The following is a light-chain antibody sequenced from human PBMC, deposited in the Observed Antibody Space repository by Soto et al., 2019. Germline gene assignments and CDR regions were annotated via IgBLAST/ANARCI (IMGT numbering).Light chain of an antibody. J-gene: IGLJ2*01. Sequence: NFMLTQPHSVSESPGKTVTSSCTRSSGSIASNSVQWYQQRPGSAPTTVTYEDNQRPSGVPDRFSGSTDGSSNSASLTISGLQNEDEADYYCQSYETSTVVFGGGTKLTVL. CDR2: EDN. CDR1: SGSIASNS. CDR3: QSYETSTVV. V-gene: IGLV6-57*04.